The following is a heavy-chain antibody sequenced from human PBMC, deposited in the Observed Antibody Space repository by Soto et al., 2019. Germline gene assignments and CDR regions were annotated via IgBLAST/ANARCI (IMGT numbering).Heavy chain of an antibody. CDR2: IYPGDSET. CDR3: ARSPRSSPYFDY. CDR1: GYSFTTYW. Sequence: PGESLKISCKGSGYSFTTYWIGWVRQMPGQGLEWMGIIYPGDSETRYSPSFHGKVTISADRSIGTAYLQWSSLEASDSAFYFCARSPRSSPYFDYWGQGTLVTVSS. D-gene: IGHD6-13*01. V-gene: IGHV5-51*01. J-gene: IGHJ4*02.